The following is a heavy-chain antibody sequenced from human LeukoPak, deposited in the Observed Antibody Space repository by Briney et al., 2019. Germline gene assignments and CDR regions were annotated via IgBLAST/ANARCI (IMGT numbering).Heavy chain of an antibody. D-gene: IGHD3-9*01. Sequence: ASVKVSCKASGYTITSYYMHWVRQAPGQGLEWMGIINPSGGSTSHAQRFQGRVTMTRDTSTSTVYMELSSLRSEDTAVYYCARLDILTGRFYFDYWGQGTLVTVSS. CDR2: INPSGGST. V-gene: IGHV1-46*01. CDR3: ARLDILTGRFYFDY. CDR1: GYTITSYY. J-gene: IGHJ4*02.